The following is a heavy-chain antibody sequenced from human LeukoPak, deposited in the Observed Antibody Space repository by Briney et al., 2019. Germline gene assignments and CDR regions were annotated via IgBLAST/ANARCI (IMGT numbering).Heavy chain of an antibody. Sequence: ASVKVSCKASGYTFTGYYMHWVRQAPGQGLEWMGWINPDSGNTGYAQKFQGRVTMTRNTSISTAYMELSSLRSEDTAVYYCARSYRSRRIAAAGYWGQGTLVTVSS. CDR1: GYTFTGYY. CDR3: ARSYRSRRIAAAGY. V-gene: IGHV1-8*02. CDR2: INPDSGNT. J-gene: IGHJ4*02. D-gene: IGHD6-13*01.